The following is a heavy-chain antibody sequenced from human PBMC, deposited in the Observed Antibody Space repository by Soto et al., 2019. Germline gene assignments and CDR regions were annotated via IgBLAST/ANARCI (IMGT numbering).Heavy chain of an antibody. CDR1: GFTFSSYW. CDR2: INSDGSST. CDR3: ARVAAARPDYFDN. V-gene: IGHV3-74*01. Sequence: GGSLRLSCAASGFTFSSYWMHWVRQAPGKGLVWVSRINSDGSSTSYADSVKGRFTISRDNAKNTLYLQMNSLRAEDTAVYYCARVAAARPDYFDNWGQRTLVTVSS. J-gene: IGHJ4*02. D-gene: IGHD6-6*01.